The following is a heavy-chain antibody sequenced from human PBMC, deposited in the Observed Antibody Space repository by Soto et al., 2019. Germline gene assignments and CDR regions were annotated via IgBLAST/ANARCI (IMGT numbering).Heavy chain of an antibody. CDR2: VYHSGST. J-gene: IGHJ4*03. CDR3: ARDTGLAPTVWGY. CDR1: GDSIRGGGHY. D-gene: IGHD7-27*01. Sequence: QVQLQESGPGLVKPSQTLSLTCSVSGDSIRGGGHYWNWIRQFPGKGLGWIGYVYHSGSTHYNPSLRGRQTISIDTSKNQFSLRLISVTAADTALYYCARDTGLAPTVWGYCGHGTQVTVSS. V-gene: IGHV4-31*03.